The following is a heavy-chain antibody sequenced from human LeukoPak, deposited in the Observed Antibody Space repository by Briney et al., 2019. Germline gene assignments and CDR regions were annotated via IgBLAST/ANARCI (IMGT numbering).Heavy chain of an antibody. Sequence: PGGSLRLSCAAPGFTFSSYGMHWVRQAPGKGLEWVAFIRYDGSNKYYADSVKGRFTISRDNAKNTLYLQMNSLRVEDTAIYYCARDWYHAIDYWGQGALVTVSS. CDR3: ARDWYHAIDY. D-gene: IGHD1-14*01. CDR1: GFTFSSYG. CDR2: IRYDGSNK. J-gene: IGHJ4*02. V-gene: IGHV3-30*02.